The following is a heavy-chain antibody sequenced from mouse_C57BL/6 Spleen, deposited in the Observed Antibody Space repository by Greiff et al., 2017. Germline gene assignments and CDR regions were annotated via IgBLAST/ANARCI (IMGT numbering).Heavy chain of an antibody. J-gene: IGHJ2*01. D-gene: IGHD2-3*01. CDR3: AREGGGYDGYPYFDY. V-gene: IGHV1-61*01. CDR1: GYTFTSYW. Sequence: VQLQQPGAELVRPGSSVKLSCKASGYTFTSYWMDWVKQRPGQGLEWIGNIYPSDSETHYNQKFKDKATLTVDKSSSTAYMQLSSLTSEDSAVYYCAREGGGYDGYPYFDYWGQGTTLTVSS. CDR2: IYPSDSET.